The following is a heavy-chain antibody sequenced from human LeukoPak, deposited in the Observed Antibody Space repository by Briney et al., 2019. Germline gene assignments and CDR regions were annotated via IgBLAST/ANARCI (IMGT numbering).Heavy chain of an antibody. CDR2: IRYDGTNK. CDR1: GFTFSSYG. V-gene: IGHV3-30*02. D-gene: IGHD3-10*01. J-gene: IGHJ5*02. Sequence: PGGSLRLSCAASGFTFSSYGMHWVRQAPGKGLEWVAFIRYDGTNKDYADSVKGRFSISRDNSKNTLYLQMNRLRADDTAVYYCARDRSQEFDPWGQGTLVTVSS. CDR3: ARDRSQEFDP.